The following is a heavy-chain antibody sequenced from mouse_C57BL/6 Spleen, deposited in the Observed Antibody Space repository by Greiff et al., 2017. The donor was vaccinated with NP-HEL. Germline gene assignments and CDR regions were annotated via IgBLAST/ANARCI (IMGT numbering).Heavy chain of an antibody. V-gene: IGHV3-6*01. CDR3: ARGGRLGFAY. D-gene: IGHD3-3*01. J-gene: IGHJ3*01. Sequence: EVQLQQSGPGLVKPSQSLSLTCSVTGYSITSGYYWNWIRQFPGNKLEWMGYISYDGSNNYNPSLKNRISITRDTSKNQFFLKLNSVTTEDTATYYCARGGRLGFAYWGQGTLVTVSA. CDR2: ISYDGSN. CDR1: GYSITSGYY.